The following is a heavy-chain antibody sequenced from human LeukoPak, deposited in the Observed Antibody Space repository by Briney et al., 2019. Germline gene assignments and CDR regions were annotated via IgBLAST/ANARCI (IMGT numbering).Heavy chain of an antibody. J-gene: IGHJ5*02. V-gene: IGHV3-23*01. CDR2: ISGSGGST. Sequence: QPGGSLRLSCAASGFTFSSYAMSWVRQAPGKGLEWVSAISGSGGSTYYADSEKGRFTISRDNSKNTLYLQMNSLRAEDTAVYYCAKWVGATDWFDPWGQGTLVTVSS. D-gene: IGHD1-26*01. CDR3: AKWVGATDWFDP. CDR1: GFTFSSYA.